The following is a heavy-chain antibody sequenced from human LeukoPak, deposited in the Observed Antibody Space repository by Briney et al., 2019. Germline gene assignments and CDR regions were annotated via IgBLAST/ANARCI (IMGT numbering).Heavy chain of an antibody. V-gene: IGHV3-66*01. D-gene: IGHD5-18*01. CDR3: ARDRGDSNGYVNY. CDR1: GFILSSSF. J-gene: IGHJ4*02. Sequence: GGSLRLSCAASGFILSSSFTGWVRQAPGKGLEWVSVIYGPGSVYYPDSVTGRFTISRDNSKSALYLPMNSLRAEDSAVYYFARDRGDSNGYVNYWGQGALVTVSS. CDR2: IYGPGSV.